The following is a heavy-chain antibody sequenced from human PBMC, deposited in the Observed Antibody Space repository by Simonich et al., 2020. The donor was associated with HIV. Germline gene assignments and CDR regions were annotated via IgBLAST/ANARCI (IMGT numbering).Heavy chain of an antibody. D-gene: IGHD6-19*01. Sequence: EVQLVQSGAEVKKPGEALQISCKGSGYSVTSYWIVWVRQMPGKVLEWMVISYPGDADTYYSPSFQGQVTISADKYISPAYLQWSSLKASDTAMYYCVRRMAGTDAFDIWGQGTMVTVSS. CDR3: VRRMAGTDAFDI. J-gene: IGHJ3*02. CDR2: SYPGDADT. V-gene: IGHV5-51*01. CDR1: GYSVTSYW.